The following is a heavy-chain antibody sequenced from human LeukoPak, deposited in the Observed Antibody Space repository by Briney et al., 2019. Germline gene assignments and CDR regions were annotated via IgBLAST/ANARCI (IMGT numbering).Heavy chain of an antibody. D-gene: IGHD2-2*02. CDR1: GGTFSSYT. Sequence: APVKVSCKASGGTFSSYTISWVRQAPGQGLEWMGRIIPILGIANYAQKFQGRVTITADKSTSTAYMELSSLRSEDTAVYYCAREGNSDCSSTSCYTNFQHWGQGTLVTVSS. V-gene: IGHV1-69*04. J-gene: IGHJ1*01. CDR2: IIPILGIA. CDR3: AREGNSDCSSTSCYTNFQH.